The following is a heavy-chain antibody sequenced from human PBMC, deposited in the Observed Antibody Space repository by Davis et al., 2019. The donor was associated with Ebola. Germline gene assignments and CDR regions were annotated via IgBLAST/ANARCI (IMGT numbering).Heavy chain of an antibody. Sequence: ASVKVSCKASGYTFTSYGITWVRQAPGQGLEWMGWINPYNGNTNYAQKLQGRVTMTTDTSTSTAYMELRSLRSDDTAVYYCARRLLWFGEFPAYYFDYWGQGTLVTVSS. V-gene: IGHV1-18*04. D-gene: IGHD3-10*01. CDR3: ARRLLWFGEFPAYYFDY. CDR2: INPYNGNT. CDR1: GYTFTSYG. J-gene: IGHJ4*02.